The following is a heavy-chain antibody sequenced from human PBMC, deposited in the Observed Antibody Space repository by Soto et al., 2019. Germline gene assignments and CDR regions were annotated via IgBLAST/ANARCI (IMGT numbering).Heavy chain of an antibody. CDR3: TRETRLLLFGELSVGFDP. Sequence: EVQLVESGGGLVKPGRSLRLSCTASGFTFGDYAMSWFRQAPGKGLEWVGFIRSKAYGGTTEYAASVKGRFTISRDDSKSIAYLQMNSLKTEDTAVYYCTRETRLLLFGELSVGFDPWGQGSLVTVSS. V-gene: IGHV3-49*05. CDR1: GFTFGDYA. CDR2: IRSKAYGGTT. D-gene: IGHD3-10*01. J-gene: IGHJ5*02.